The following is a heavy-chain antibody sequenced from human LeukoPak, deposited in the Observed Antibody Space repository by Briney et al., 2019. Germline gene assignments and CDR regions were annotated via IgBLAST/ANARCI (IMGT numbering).Heavy chain of an antibody. Sequence: GGSLRLSCAASGFTFSSYGMSWLRQAPGKGLKWVSSISAGGNTYYADSVKGRFAISRDNSENTMYLQMNSLRVEDTAIYYCARGVVAPDNWGQGTLVTVSS. CDR3: ARGVVAPDN. D-gene: IGHD3-22*01. CDR1: GFTFSSYG. CDR2: ISAGGNT. V-gene: IGHV3-23*01. J-gene: IGHJ4*02.